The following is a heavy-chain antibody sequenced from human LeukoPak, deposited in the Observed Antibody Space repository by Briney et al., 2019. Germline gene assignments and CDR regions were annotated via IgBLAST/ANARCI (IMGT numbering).Heavy chain of an antibody. D-gene: IGHD6-19*01. J-gene: IGHJ6*02. CDR2: IYYSGST. CDR1: GGSISSYY. Sequence: SETLSLTCTVSGGSISSYYWSWIRQPPGKGLEWIGYIYYSGSTNYNPSLKSRATISVDTSKNQFSLKLSSVTAAATGVYYCARYRIRGGSSGWSGYYYYYYGMDVWGQGTTVTVSS. V-gene: IGHV4-59*08. CDR3: ARYRIRGGSSGWSGYYYYYYGMDV.